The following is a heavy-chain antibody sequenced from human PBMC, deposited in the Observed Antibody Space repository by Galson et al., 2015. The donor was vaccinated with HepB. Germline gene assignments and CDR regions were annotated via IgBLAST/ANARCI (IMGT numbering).Heavy chain of an antibody. CDR1: GFTFSSHA. CDR2: ISGSGGST. D-gene: IGHD6-6*01. Sequence: SLRLSCAASGFTFSSHAMSWVRQAPGKGLEWVSAISGSGGSTYYADSVKGRFTISRDNSKNTLYLQMNSLRAEDTAVYYCAKGQSIAARPTLFDYWGQGTLVTVSS. CDR3: AKGQSIAARPTLFDY. J-gene: IGHJ4*02. V-gene: IGHV3-23*01.